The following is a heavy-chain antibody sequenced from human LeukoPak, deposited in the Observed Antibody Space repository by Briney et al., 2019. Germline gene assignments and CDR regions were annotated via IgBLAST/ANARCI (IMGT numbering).Heavy chain of an antibody. CDR3: VRDHGSQDSGVWYVFDY. V-gene: IGHV3-23*03. CDR2: INHLGHT. J-gene: IGHJ4*02. CDR1: GFTFNHYA. Sequence: PGGSLRLSCAASGFTFNHYAMSWVRQAPGKGLEWVSGINHLGHTFYGDSVKGRFTISRDDSKNTMFLQMNSLRGDDTAEYFCVRDHGSQDSGVWYVFDYWGRGTLVTVSS. D-gene: IGHD6-19*01.